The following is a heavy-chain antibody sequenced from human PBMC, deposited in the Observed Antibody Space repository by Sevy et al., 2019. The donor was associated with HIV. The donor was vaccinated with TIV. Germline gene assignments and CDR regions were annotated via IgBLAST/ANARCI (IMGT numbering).Heavy chain of an antibody. CDR3: AKDLRLAITNDGGVFGMDV. V-gene: IGHV3-23*01. J-gene: IGHJ6*02. Sequence: RGSLRLSCAASGFNFRDYAMNWVRQAPGKGLEWVSTISTGARGGRTFYADSVKGRFAVSRDDSRTTLSLQMNSLRADDTAVYYCAKDLRLAITNDGGVFGMDVWGQGTTVTVSS. D-gene: IGHD3-3*01. CDR2: ISTGARGGRT. CDR1: GFNFRDYA.